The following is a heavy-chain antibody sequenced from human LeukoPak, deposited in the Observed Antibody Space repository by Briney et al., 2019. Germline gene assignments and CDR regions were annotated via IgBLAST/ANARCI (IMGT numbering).Heavy chain of an antibody. CDR1: GFTFSGYW. Sequence: GGSLRLSCAASGFTFSGYWMTWVRQAPGEGLEWVANINQDGSEKYYVDSVKGRFTISRDNAENSLYLQMNSLRAEDTAVYYCARHFSSSWYYFDYWGQGTLVTVSS. CDR2: INQDGSEK. J-gene: IGHJ4*02. D-gene: IGHD6-13*01. V-gene: IGHV3-7*01. CDR3: ARHFSSSWYYFDY.